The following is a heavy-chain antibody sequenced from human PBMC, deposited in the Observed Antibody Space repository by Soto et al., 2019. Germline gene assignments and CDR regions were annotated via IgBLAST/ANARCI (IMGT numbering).Heavy chain of an antibody. J-gene: IGHJ4*02. CDR3: ARSTYYYDSSGYYFDY. V-gene: IGHV3-66*01. Sequence: GGSLRLSCAASGFTVSSNYMSWVRQAPGKGLEWVSVIYSGGSTYYADSVKGRFTISRDNAKNSLYLQMNSLRAEDTAVYYCARSTYYYDSSGYYFDYWGQGTLVTVSS. D-gene: IGHD3-22*01. CDR1: GFTVSSNY. CDR2: IYSGGST.